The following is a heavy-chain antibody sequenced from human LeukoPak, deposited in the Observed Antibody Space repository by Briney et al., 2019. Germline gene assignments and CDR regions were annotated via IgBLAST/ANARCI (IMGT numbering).Heavy chain of an antibody. Sequence: SVKVSCKASGYTFTSYDISWVRQAPGQGLEWMGGIIPIFGTANYAQKFQGRVTITADESTSTAYMELSSLRSEDTAVYYCARDVGYYYDSSGYYTPAWGQGTLVTVSS. CDR3: ARDVGYYYDSSGYYTPA. CDR1: GYTFTSYD. V-gene: IGHV1-69*13. D-gene: IGHD3-22*01. J-gene: IGHJ5*02. CDR2: IIPIFGTA.